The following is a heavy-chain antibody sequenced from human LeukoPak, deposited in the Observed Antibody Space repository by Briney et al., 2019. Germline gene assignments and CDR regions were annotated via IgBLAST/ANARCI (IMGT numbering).Heavy chain of an antibody. CDR1: GFTVSDYD. D-gene: IGHD3-10*01. CDR2: ISSSGSTI. J-gene: IGHJ4*02. CDR3: ARYASGRYSDDY. Sequence: GGSLRLARAAAGFTVSDYDMSWIRQAPGKWREWVSYISSSGSTIYHADSVKCRFTISRDKAKNSRYLQMNSLRAEDTAVYSCARYASGRYSDDYWRQGTLVPLSS. V-gene: IGHV3-11*01.